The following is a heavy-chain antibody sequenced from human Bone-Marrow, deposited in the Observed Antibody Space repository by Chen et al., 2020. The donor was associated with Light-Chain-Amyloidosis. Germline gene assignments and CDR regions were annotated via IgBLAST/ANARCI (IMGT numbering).Heavy chain of an antibody. V-gene: IGHV3-23*04. J-gene: IGHJ3*02. D-gene: IGHD3-9*01. CDR1: GFAFSSYA. CDR3: AKDISYDDILPGYPADAFDI. CDR2: MSGSGVSR. Sequence: EVQLVESGGGLLQRGGSLRLSCAASGFAFSSYAMSWVRQAPGEGLEWVSNMSGSGVSRYYGASVKGLLTISRDKSKNALFLQMNSLRAEDTAVYYCAKDISYDDILPGYPADAFDIWGQGTMVTVSS.